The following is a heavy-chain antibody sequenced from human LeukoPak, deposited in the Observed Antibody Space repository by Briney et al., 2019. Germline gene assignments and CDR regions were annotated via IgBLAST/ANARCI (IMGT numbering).Heavy chain of an antibody. D-gene: IGHD2-2*01. CDR1: GFTFSSYA. V-gene: IGHV3-23*01. Sequence: SGGSLRLSCAASGFTFSSYAMSWVRQAPGKGLEWVSAISGSGGSTYYADSVKGRFTISRDNSKNTLYLQMNSLRAEDTAVYYCASYLLVVPPATGTDWFDPWGQGTLVTVSS. CDR2: ISGSGGST. CDR3: ASYLLVVPPATGTDWFDP. J-gene: IGHJ5*02.